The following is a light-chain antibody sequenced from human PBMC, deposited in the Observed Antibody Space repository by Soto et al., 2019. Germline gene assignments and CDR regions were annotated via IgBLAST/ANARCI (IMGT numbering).Light chain of an antibody. Sequence: DIELTQFPAILSAFPGEGATLSCRAAQNVTTTFAWYQLRRGQPPRLLIYDISTRASGVPARFSGSGSGTEFTLTISGLQSDDFALYFCQQYNNWPFSFGPGTRLEI. J-gene: IGKJ5*01. V-gene: IGKV3-15*01. CDR3: QQYNNWPFS. CDR2: DIS. CDR1: QNVTTT.